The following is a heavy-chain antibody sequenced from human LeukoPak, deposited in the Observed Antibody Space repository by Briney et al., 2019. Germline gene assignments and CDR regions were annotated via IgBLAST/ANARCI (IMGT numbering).Heavy chain of an antibody. Sequence: GRSLRLSCAASGFIFDDYAMHWVRHAPGKGLEWVSGISWNSRSIGYADSVKGRFTISRDNAKNSLYLQMNSLRAEDTAVYYCAELGITMIGGVWGKGTTVTISS. CDR2: ISWNSRSI. J-gene: IGHJ6*04. V-gene: IGHV3-9*01. CDR1: GFIFDDYA. CDR3: AELGITMIGGV. D-gene: IGHD3-10*02.